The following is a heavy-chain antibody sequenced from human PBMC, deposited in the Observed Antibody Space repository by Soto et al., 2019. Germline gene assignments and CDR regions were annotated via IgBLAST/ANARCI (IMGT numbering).Heavy chain of an antibody. V-gene: IGHV3-73*01. CDR2: IRSKANSYAT. D-gene: IGHD3-22*01. CDR1: GFTFSGSA. Sequence: GGSLRLSCAASGFTFSGSAMHWVRQASGKGLEWVGRIRSKANSYATAYAASVKGRFTISRDDSKNTAYLQMNSLKTEDTAVYYCTRTSAYYYDSSGYYYPEGALDYWGQGTLVTVSS. J-gene: IGHJ4*02. CDR3: TRTSAYYYDSSGYYYPEGALDY.